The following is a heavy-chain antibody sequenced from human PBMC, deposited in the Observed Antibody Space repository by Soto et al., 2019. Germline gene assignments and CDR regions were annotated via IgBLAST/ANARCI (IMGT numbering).Heavy chain of an antibody. CDR1: GYAFTGYY. Sequence: QVQLVQSGAEVKKPGSSVKVSCKASGYAFTGYYIHCVRHDLGQGHDGMGWITPYRGGKNSAQKFQGWVTMTWNSSNSPDSIELSRLRSDDPAVYYCARTCPQNGDRDAFDIWGQGQKLTVSS. CDR2: ITPYRGGK. D-gene: IGHD4-17*01. J-gene: IGHJ3*02. V-gene: IGHV1-2*04. CDR3: ARTCPQNGDRDAFDI.